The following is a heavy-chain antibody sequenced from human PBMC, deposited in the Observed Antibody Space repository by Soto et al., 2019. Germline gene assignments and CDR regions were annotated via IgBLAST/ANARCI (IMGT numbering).Heavy chain of an antibody. CDR3: ARAGNGDYGDAFDI. Sequence: PGGSLRLSCAASGFTFSSYGMHWVRQAPGKGLEWVAGISWNSGSIGYANSVKGRFTISRDNAKNSLYLQMNSLRAEDTAVYYCARAGNGDYGDAFDIWGQGTMVTVSS. V-gene: IGHV3-48*04. CDR1: GFTFSSYG. J-gene: IGHJ3*02. CDR2: ISWNSGSI. D-gene: IGHD4-17*01.